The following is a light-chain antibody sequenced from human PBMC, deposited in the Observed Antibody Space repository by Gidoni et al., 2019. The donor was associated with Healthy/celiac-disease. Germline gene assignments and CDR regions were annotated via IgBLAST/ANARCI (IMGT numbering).Light chain of an antibody. J-gene: IGLJ2*01. Sequence: QSVLTQPPSVSGAPGQRVTISGTGSNSNIGAGYDVPWYQQLPGTAPKPLTYGNSHRPSGVPDRFSGSKSGTSASLAITGLQAEDEADYYCQSYDSSLSGVVFGGGTKLTVL. CDR1: NSNIGAGYD. CDR2: GNS. V-gene: IGLV1-40*01. CDR3: QSYDSSLSGVV.